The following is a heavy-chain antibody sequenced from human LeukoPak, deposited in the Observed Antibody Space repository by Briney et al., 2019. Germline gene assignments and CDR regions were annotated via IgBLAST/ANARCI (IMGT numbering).Heavy chain of an antibody. CDR2: TYYRSKWYN. J-gene: IGHJ4*02. D-gene: IGHD5-18*01. Sequence: PSQTLSLTCAISGDTVSINSAAWNWIRQSPSRGLEWLGRTYYRSKWYNDYAVSVKSRITINPDTSKNQFSLQLNSVTPEDTAVCQCASEERGRRAMAQDCFDYWGQGTLVTVSS. CDR1: GDTVSINSAA. V-gene: IGHV6-1*01. CDR3: ASEERGRRAMAQDCFDY.